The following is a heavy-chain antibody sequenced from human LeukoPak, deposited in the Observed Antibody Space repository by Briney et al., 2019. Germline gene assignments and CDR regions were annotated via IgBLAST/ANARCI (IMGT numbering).Heavy chain of an antibody. V-gene: IGHV3-66*01. CDR3: ARNVPVTTLGY. CDR2: IYSGGST. CDR1: GFTFSSYS. D-gene: IGHD4-17*01. J-gene: IGHJ4*02. Sequence: GGSLRLSCAASGFTFSSYSMNWVRQAPGKALEWVSVIYSGGSTYYADSVKGRFTISRDKSKNTVYLQMNSLRAEDTAVYYCARNVPVTTLGYWGQGTLVTVSS.